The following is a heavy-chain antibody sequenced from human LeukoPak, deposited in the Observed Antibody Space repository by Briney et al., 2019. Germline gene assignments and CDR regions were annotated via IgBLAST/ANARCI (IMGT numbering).Heavy chain of an antibody. CDR2: INHSGST. J-gene: IGHJ4*02. CDR1: GGSFSGYY. CDR3: ARGRKDYYDSSGYYYRNLYYFDY. Sequence: SETLSLTRAVYGGSFSGYYWSWIRQPPGKGLEWIGEINHSGSTNYNPSLKSRVTISVDTSKNQFSLKLSSVTAADTAVYYCARGRKDYYDSSGYYYRNLYYFDYWGQGTLVTVSS. V-gene: IGHV4-34*01. D-gene: IGHD3-22*01.